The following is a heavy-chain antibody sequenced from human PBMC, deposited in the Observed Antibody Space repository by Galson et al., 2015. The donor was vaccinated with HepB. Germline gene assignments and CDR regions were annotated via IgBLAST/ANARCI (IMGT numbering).Heavy chain of an antibody. CDR1: GGTFSSYA. D-gene: IGHD2-15*01. V-gene: IGHV1-69*04. CDR2: IIPILGIA. J-gene: IGHJ2*01. CDR3: ATIVVVVAATSDWYFDL. Sequence: SVTVSCKASGGTFSSYAISWVRQAPGQGLEWMGRIIPILGIANYAQKFQGRVTITADKSTSTAYMELSSLRSEDTAVYYCATIVVVVAATSDWYFDLWGRGTLVTVSS.